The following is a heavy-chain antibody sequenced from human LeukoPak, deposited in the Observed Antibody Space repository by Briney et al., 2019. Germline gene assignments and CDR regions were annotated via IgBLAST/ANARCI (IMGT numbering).Heavy chain of an antibody. CDR3: ARVYRRDGYNYDGFDI. CDR2: VYSTGSA. J-gene: IGHJ3*02. CDR1: SGSINSDGYY. Sequence: SQTLSLPCTVSSGSINSDGYYWSWIRQPAGKGLEWIGRVYSTGSANYSPSLESRVIISIDTSKNQFFLRLSSVTAADTAVYYCARVYRRDGYNYDGFDIWGQGTMVTVS. V-gene: IGHV4-61*02. D-gene: IGHD5-24*01.